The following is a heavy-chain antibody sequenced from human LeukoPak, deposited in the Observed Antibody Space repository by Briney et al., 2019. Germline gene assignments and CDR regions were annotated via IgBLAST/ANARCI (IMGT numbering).Heavy chain of an antibody. CDR1: AVSISSGNFY. J-gene: IGHJ3*01. V-gene: IGHV4-61*09. Sequence: SETLSLTCTVSAVSISSGNFYWSWIRQSAGKGLEWIGHVYSTGNTKYNPSLKSRVTISADTSKNQISLKLRSVTAADTAMFYCARDGDAVSAAIAGAFDLWGRGTMVTVSS. D-gene: IGHD2-2*01. CDR2: VYSTGNT. CDR3: ARDGDAVSAAIAGAFDL.